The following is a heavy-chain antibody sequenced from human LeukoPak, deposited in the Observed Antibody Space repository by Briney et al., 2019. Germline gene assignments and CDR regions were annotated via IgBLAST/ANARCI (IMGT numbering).Heavy chain of an antibody. J-gene: IGHJ4*02. D-gene: IGHD3-10*01. CDR2: IKSKTDGGTT. CDR3: TAPLVWFGEAAG. CDR1: GFTFSSYS. Sequence: PGGSLRLSCAASGFTFSSYSMNWVRQAPGKGLERVGRIKSKTDGGTTDYAAPVKGRFTISRDDSKNTLYLQMNSLKTEDTAVYYCTAPLVWFGEAAGWGQGTLVTVSS. V-gene: IGHV3-15*01.